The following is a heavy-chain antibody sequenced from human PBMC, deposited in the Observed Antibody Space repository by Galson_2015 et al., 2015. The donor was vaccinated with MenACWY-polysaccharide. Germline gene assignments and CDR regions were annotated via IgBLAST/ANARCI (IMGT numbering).Heavy chain of an antibody. CDR3: ARRLHRYRNYFNS. V-gene: IGHV4-39*01. CDR2: THCSGSN. Sequence: ATLSLPCAVSGASISNPAYYWGWIRPQPGQGLEWIGSTHCSGSNYFNPSLESRVTISVDKSKNQFSLTLSSATAADTAVYYCARRLHRYRNYFNSWGQGTLVTVSS. J-gene: IGHJ4*02. CDR1: GASISNPAYY. D-gene: IGHD5-18*01.